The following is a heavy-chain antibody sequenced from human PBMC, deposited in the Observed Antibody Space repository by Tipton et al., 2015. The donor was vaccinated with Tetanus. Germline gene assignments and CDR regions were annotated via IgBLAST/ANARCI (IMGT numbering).Heavy chain of an antibody. CDR1: GFTFSSYA. V-gene: IGHV3-23*01. CDR3: ARVGYCSSGICYSPDYYYGMDV. CDR2: INDEGII. Sequence: SLRLSCAASGFTFSSYAMSWVRQAPGKGLEWISYINDEGIIHDADSVKGRFTISRDNAKNTLYLQMNSLRAEDTAVYYCARVGYCSSGICYSPDYYYGMDVWGQGATVTVSS. D-gene: IGHD2-15*01. J-gene: IGHJ6*02.